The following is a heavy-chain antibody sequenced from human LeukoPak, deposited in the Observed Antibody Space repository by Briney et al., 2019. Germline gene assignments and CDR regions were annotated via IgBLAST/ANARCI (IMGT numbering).Heavy chain of an antibody. V-gene: IGHV3-48*04. CDR1: GFTFSSYS. CDR3: ARVDWVGATTNAFDI. Sequence: PGGSLRLSCAASGFTFSSYSMNWVRQAPGKGLEWVSYISSSSSTIYYADSVKGRFTISRDNAKNSLFLQMNSLRAEDTAVYYCARVDWVGATTNAFDIWGQGTMVTVSS. J-gene: IGHJ3*02. D-gene: IGHD1-26*01. CDR2: ISSSSSTI.